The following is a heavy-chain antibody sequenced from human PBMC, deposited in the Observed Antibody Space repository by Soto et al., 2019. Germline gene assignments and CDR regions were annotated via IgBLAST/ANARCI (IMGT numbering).Heavy chain of an antibody. CDR2: IVIDGIAK. D-gene: IGHD3-22*01. V-gene: IGHV3-33*04. Sequence: GGSVRLSCALSGFPFITYGFHWVRQPPCKGREWVAVIVIDGIAKYRADSVEGLFTISRYNSKNTLYLQMNSLRAEDTAVYYCAREHPRYYYDSSGYYNFDYWGQGTLVTVSS. CDR3: AREHPRYYYDSSGYYNFDY. CDR1: GFPFITYG. J-gene: IGHJ4*02.